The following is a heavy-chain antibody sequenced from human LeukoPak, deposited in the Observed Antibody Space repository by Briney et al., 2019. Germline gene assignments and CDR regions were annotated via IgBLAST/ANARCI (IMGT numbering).Heavy chain of an antibody. D-gene: IGHD5/OR15-5a*01. CDR2: IIPIFGTA. CDR1: GGTFSSYA. J-gene: IGHJ4*02. V-gene: IGHV1-69*13. CDR3: ARSVYDALSFDY. Sequence: SVKVSCKASGGTFSSYAISWVRQAPGQGLEWMGGIIPIFGTANYAQKFQGRVTITADESTSTAYMELSSLRSEDTAVYYCARSVYDALSFDYWGQGTLVTVSS.